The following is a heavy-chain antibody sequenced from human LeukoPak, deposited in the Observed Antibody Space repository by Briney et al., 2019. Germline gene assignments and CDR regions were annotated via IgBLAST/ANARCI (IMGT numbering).Heavy chain of an antibody. V-gene: IGHV3-48*03. CDR1: GFTFSSYE. J-gene: IGHJ4*02. CDR3: ARVQTTVTTLDY. CDR2: ISSSGSTR. D-gene: IGHD4-17*01. Sequence: GGSLRLSCAASGFTFSSYEMNWVRQAPGKGLEWVSYISSSGSTRYYADSVKGRFTVSRDNAKNSLYLQMNSLRAEDTAVYYCARVQTTVTTLDYWGQGTLVTVSS.